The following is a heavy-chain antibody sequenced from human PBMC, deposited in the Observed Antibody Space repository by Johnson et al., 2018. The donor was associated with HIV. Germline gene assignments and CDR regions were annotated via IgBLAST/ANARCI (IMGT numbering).Heavy chain of an antibody. CDR3: AKFVGAGSYDAFDI. Sequence: QVPLVESGGGVVQPGRSLRLSCTAYGFTFNNYPMNWVRQAPGKGLEWVAVISYAGSNKYYADSLKGRFAISRDNSKNTLYLQMNSLRAEDTAVYYCAKFVGAGSYDAFDIWGQGTMVTVSS. CDR2: ISYAGSNK. V-gene: IGHV3-30*09. J-gene: IGHJ3*02. CDR1: GFTFNNYP. D-gene: IGHD1-26*01.